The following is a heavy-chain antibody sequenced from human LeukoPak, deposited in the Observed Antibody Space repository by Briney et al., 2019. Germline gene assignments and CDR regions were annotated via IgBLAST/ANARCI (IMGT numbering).Heavy chain of an antibody. Sequence: SETLSLTCTVSDGSISNYYWSWIRQPPGKGLEWIGYMYDRGSANYNPSLKSRATISADTSKNQFSLKLSSVTAADTAVYYCARPHLGPYAFDIWGQGTMVTVSS. CDR1: DGSISNYY. J-gene: IGHJ3*02. CDR2: MYDRGSA. V-gene: IGHV4-59*08. D-gene: IGHD3-3*02. CDR3: ARPHLGPYAFDI.